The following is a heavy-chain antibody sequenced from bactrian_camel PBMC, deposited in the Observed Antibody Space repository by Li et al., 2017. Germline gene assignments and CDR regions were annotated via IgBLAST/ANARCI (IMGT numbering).Heavy chain of an antibody. Sequence: HVQLVESGGGSAQAGGSLKLSCVASGYSFSDDCMGWFRQAPGKEREQIAAISTGTGNTYYADSVKGRSTISRDNAKNTLYLQMNNLKSEDTARYYCATDRGSTMDGSPFSEHWGQGTQVTVS. V-gene: IGHV3S1*01. CDR2: ISTGTGNT. CDR3: ATDRGSTMDGSPFSEH. D-gene: IGHD2*01. J-gene: IGHJ4*01. CDR1: GYSFSDDC.